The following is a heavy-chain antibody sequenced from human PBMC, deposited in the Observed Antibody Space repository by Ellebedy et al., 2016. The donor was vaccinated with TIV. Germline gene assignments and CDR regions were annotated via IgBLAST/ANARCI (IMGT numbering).Heavy chain of an antibody. Sequence: GESLKISCAASGFTFSSYGMHWVRQAPGKGLEWVAFIRYDGSNKYYADSVKGRFTISRDNSKNTLYLQMNSLRAEDTAVYYCAKWRVSAAAGNFDYWGQGTLVTVSS. J-gene: IGHJ4*02. CDR2: IRYDGSNK. CDR1: GFTFSSYG. V-gene: IGHV3-30*02. D-gene: IGHD6-13*01. CDR3: AKWRVSAAAGNFDY.